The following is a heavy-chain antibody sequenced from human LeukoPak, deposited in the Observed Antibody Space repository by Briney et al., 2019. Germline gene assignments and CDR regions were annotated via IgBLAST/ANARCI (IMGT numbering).Heavy chain of an antibody. V-gene: IGHV3-73*01. D-gene: IGHD2-21*02. J-gene: IGHJ4*02. CDR1: GFTFSGSA. Sequence: PGGSLRLSCAASGFTFSGSAIHWVRQTSGKGLEWVGRIRTKVNTYATAYGESVKGRFTISRDDSKNAAYLQMNSLRAEDTAVYHCAKTTYCGGDCYSWYFDYWGQGTLVTVSS. CDR3: AKTTYCGGDCYSWYFDY. CDR2: IRTKVNTYAT.